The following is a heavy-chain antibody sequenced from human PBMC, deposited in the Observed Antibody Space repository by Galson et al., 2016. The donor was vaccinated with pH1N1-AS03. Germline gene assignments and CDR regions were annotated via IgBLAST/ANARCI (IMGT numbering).Heavy chain of an antibody. CDR3: AKDRGARYSSGWYKGGMDV. J-gene: IGHJ6*02. CDR2: ISYDGSNK. D-gene: IGHD6-19*01. V-gene: IGHV3-30*18. Sequence: SLRLSCAASGFTFSSYGTHWVRQAPGKGLEWVAVISYDGSNKYYADSVKGRFTISRDNSKNMLYQQMNSLRAEDTAVYYCAKDRGARYSSGWYKGGMDVWGQGTTVTVSS. CDR1: GFTFSSYG.